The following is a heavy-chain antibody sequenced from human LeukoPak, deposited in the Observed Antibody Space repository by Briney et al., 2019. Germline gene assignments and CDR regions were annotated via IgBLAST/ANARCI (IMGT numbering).Heavy chain of an antibody. CDR3: ARDVSTVTTIGAFDI. Sequence: SGTLSLTCAVSGGSISSSNWWSWVRQPPGKGLEWIGEIYHSGSTNYNPSLKSRVTISVDKSKNQFSLKLSSVTAADTAVYYCARDVSTVTTIGAFDIWGQGTMVTVSS. J-gene: IGHJ3*02. D-gene: IGHD4-17*01. CDR2: IYHSGST. V-gene: IGHV4-4*02. CDR1: GGSISSSNW.